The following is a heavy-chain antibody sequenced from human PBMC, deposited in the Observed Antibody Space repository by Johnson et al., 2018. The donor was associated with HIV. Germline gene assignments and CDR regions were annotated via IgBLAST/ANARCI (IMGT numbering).Heavy chain of an antibody. J-gene: IGHJ3*02. CDR2: ISGSGGST. V-gene: IGHV3-23*04. Sequence: VQLVESGGGVVQPGRSLRLSCAASGFTFSSYGMHWVRQAPGKGLEWVSAISGSGGSTYYADSVKGRFTISRDNSKNTLYLQMNSLRAEDTAVYYCARETRDGPAFDIWGQGTMVTVSS. CDR1: GFTFSSYG. D-gene: IGHD5-24*01. CDR3: ARETRDGPAFDI.